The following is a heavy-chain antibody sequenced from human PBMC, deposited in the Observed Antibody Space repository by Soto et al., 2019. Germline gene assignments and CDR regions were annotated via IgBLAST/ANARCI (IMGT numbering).Heavy chain of an antibody. CDR2: INPNSGGT. Sequence: ASVKVSCKASGYTFTGYYMHWVRQAPGQGLEWMGWINPNSGGTNYAQKFQGWVTMTRDTSISTAYMELSRLRSDDTAVYYCAREEGPIAARPGYYYGMDVWGQGTTVTVSS. D-gene: IGHD6-6*01. CDR1: GYTFTGYY. J-gene: IGHJ6*02. CDR3: AREEGPIAARPGYYYGMDV. V-gene: IGHV1-2*04.